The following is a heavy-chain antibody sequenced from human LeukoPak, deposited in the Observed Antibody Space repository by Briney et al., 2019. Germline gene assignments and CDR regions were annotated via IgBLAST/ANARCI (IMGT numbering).Heavy chain of an antibody. D-gene: IGHD2-2*01. CDR3: ARYNPVYCSSTSCLYYYGMDV. CDR2: IYYSGST. J-gene: IGHJ6*02. Sequence: SETLSLTCTVSGGSISSYYWSWIRQPPGKGLEWIGYIYYSGSTNYNPSLKSRVTISVDTSKNQFSLKLSSVTAADTAVYYCARYNPVYCSSTSCLYYYGMDVRGQGTTVTVSS. V-gene: IGHV4-59*01. CDR1: GGSISSYY.